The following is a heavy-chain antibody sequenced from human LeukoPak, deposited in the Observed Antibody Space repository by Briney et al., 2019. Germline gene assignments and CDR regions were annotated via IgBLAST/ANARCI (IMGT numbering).Heavy chain of an antibody. Sequence: PGGSLRLSCAASGFTFSSYAMHWVRQAPGKGLEWVAVISYDGSNKYYADSVKGRFTISRDNSKNTLYLQMNSLRAEDTAVYYCARDSYSSSFDYWGRGTLVTVSS. CDR3: ARDSYSSSFDY. V-gene: IGHV3-30-3*01. CDR1: GFTFSSYA. J-gene: IGHJ4*02. D-gene: IGHD6-6*01. CDR2: ISYDGSNK.